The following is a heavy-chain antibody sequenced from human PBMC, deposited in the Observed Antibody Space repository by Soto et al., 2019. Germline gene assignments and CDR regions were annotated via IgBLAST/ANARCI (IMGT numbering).Heavy chain of an antibody. J-gene: IGHJ4*02. CDR2: ISGSGAGT. V-gene: IGHV3-23*01. CDR1: GFTFSTYA. CDR3: ANYLTAVGATSPFDY. D-gene: IGHD1-26*01. Sequence: EVQLLESGGGLVQPGGSLRLSCAASGFTFSTYAMTWVRQAPGKGLEWVSAISGSGAGTYYADSVKGRFTISRDNSKNTLYLQMNSLRAEDTAVYDCANYLTAVGATSPFDYWGQGTLVTVSS.